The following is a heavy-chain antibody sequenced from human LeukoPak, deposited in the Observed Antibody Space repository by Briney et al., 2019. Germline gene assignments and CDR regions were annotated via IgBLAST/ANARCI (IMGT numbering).Heavy chain of an antibody. CDR3: ARDGYNGAPIFDY. CDR2: ISSSSSYI. V-gene: IGHV3-21*01. J-gene: IGHJ4*02. CDR1: GFAFNNYV. Sequence: GGSLRLSCAASGFAFNNYVMGWVRQAPGKGLEWVSSISSSSSYIYYADSVKGRFTISRDNAKNSLYLQMNSLRAEDTAVYYCARDGYNGAPIFDYWGQGTLVTVSS. D-gene: IGHD5-24*01.